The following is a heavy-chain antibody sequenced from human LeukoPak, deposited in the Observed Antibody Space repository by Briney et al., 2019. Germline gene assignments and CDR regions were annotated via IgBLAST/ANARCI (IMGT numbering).Heavy chain of an antibody. CDR1: GGPISSYY. V-gene: IGHV4-59*01. CDR2: IYYSGST. D-gene: IGHD3-10*01. J-gene: IGHJ6*02. Sequence: PSETLSLTCTVSGGPISSYYWSWIRQPPGKGLEWIGYIYYSGSTNYNPSLKSRVTISVDTSKNQFSLKLSSVTAADTAVYYCARATPYYYGSGSLRSYYYGMDVWGQGTTVTVSS. CDR3: ARATPYYYGSGSLRSYYYGMDV.